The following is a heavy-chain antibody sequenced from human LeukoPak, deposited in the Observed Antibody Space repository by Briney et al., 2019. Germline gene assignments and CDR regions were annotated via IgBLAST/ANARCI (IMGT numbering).Heavy chain of an antibody. Sequence: ASVKVSCKASGGTFSSYAISWVRQAPGQGLEWMGGIIPIFGTANYAHKFQGRVTITADESTSTAYMELSSLRSEDTAVYYCATSWQWLVKSFDYWGQGTLVTVSS. CDR1: GGTFSSYA. D-gene: IGHD6-19*01. J-gene: IGHJ4*02. V-gene: IGHV1-69*13. CDR2: IIPIFGTA. CDR3: ATSWQWLVKSFDY.